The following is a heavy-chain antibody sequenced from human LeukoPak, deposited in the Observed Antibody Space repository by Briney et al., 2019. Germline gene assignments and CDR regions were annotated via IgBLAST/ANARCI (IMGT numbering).Heavy chain of an antibody. Sequence: SETLSLTCAVSGVSFDDYYWAWVRQTPGKGLEWIGFTSYSGSTKYNPSLKSRVTISLEASMDQVSLNVSSVTAADTAVYYCARRPPGDWLNAFDVWGQGIMVTVSS. D-gene: IGHD3-9*01. CDR1: GVSFDDYY. CDR2: TSYSGST. J-gene: IGHJ3*01. CDR3: ARRPPGDWLNAFDV. V-gene: IGHV4-59*01.